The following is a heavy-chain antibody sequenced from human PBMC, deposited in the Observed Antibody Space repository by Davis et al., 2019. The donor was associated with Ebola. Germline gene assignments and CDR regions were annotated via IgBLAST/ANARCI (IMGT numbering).Heavy chain of an antibody. CDR3: AAGQADSSGYYEDY. V-gene: IGHV1-58*01. Sequence: SAQDSCNASGFTFTSPSVLRVRHARAQRLEWLGWIVVGSGNTNYAQKFQERVTITRDISTSTAYMELSSLRSEDTAVYYCAAGQADSSGYYEDYWGQGTLVTVSS. CDR1: GFTFTSPS. CDR2: IVVGSGNT. J-gene: IGHJ4*02. D-gene: IGHD3-22*01.